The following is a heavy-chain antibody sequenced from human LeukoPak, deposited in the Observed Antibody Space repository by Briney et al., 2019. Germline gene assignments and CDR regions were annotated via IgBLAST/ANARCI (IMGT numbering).Heavy chain of an antibody. CDR3: AREGYDMLTGYYFDY. D-gene: IGHD3-9*01. Sequence: ASVKVSCKASGYTFTGYYMHWVRQAPGQGLEWLGWINPNSGGTNYAQKFQGRVTMTRDTSISTAYMELSRLRSDDTAVYYCAREGYDMLTGYYFDYWGQGTLVTVSS. CDR1: GYTFTGYY. J-gene: IGHJ4*02. V-gene: IGHV1-2*02. CDR2: INPNSGGT.